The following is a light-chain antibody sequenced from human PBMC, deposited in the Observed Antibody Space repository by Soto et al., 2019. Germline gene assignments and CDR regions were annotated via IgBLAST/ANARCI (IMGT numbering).Light chain of an antibody. CDR3: YSYGGSYTWV. J-gene: IGLJ3*02. CDR1: SGDVGGYNF. V-gene: IGLV2-11*01. Sequence: QSVLTQPRSVSGSPGQSVTISCTGTSGDVGGYNFVSWYQQHPGKSPTLMIFDASQRPSGVPDRFSGSKSGNTASLTISGLQADDEAGYYCYSYGGSYTWVFGGGTKLTVL. CDR2: DAS.